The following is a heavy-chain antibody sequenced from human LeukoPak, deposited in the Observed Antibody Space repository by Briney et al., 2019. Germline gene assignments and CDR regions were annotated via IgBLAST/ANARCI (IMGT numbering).Heavy chain of an antibody. Sequence: PGGSLRHSCAASGFPFINAWMNWVRQAPGKGLEWVGRIKIKAHGGTTDYAAPVKGRFTISRDDSKNTLYLQMNSLKTEDTAVYYCAKDQAPRIAAIDYWGQGTLVTVSS. CDR1: GFPFINAW. V-gene: IGHV3-15*01. J-gene: IGHJ4*02. CDR3: AKDQAPRIAAIDY. D-gene: IGHD6-13*01. CDR2: IKIKAHGGTT.